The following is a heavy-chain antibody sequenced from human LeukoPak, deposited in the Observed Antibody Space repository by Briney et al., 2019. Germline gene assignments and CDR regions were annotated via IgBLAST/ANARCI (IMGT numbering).Heavy chain of an antibody. J-gene: IGHJ4*02. CDR2: ISGSGGST. V-gene: IGHV3-23*01. CDR1: GFTFSSYA. D-gene: IGHD5-18*01. CDR3: AKDPPLLTSYGCASFDY. Sequence: GGSLRLSCAASGFTFSSYAMSWVRQAPGKGLEWVSAISGSGGSTYYADSVKGRFTISRDNSKNTLYLQMNSLRAEDTAVYYCAKDPPLLTSYGCASFDYWGQGTLVTVSS.